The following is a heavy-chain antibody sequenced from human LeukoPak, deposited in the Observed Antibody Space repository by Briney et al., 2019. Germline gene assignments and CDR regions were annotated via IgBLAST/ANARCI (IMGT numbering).Heavy chain of an antibody. J-gene: IGHJ5*02. CDR3: ARGDGSGSYYTWFDP. V-gene: IGHV4-34*01. CDR1: GGSFSGFY. Sequence: SETLSLNCTVSGGSFSGFYWTWIRQFPGKGLEWIGEINHSGSTNYNPSLKSRVTISVDTSKNQFSLKLSSVTAADTAVYYCARGDGSGSYYTWFDPWGQGTLVTVSS. D-gene: IGHD3-10*01. CDR2: INHSGST.